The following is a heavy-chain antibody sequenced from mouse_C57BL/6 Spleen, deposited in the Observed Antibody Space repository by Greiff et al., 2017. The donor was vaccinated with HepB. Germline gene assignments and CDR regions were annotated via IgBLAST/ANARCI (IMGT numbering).Heavy chain of an antibody. CDR1: GYTFTDYE. V-gene: IGHV1-15*01. CDR2: IDPETGGT. CDR3: TRYGGCFFDY. J-gene: IGHJ2*01. D-gene: IGHD1-1*02. Sequence: QVHVKQSGAELVRPGASVTLSCKASGYTFTDYEMHWVKQTPVHGLEWIGAIDPETGGTAYNQKFKGKAIRTADKSSSTAYMELRSLTSEDSAVYYCTRYGGCFFDYWGQGTTLTVSS.